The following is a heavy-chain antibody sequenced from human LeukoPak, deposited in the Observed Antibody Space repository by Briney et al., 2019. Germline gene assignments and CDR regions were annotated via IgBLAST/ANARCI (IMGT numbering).Heavy chain of an antibody. CDR3: ARSNWASYWYFDL. V-gene: IGHV3-23*01. CDR2: ISTSGGST. CDR1: GFTFSSYA. J-gene: IGHJ2*01. Sequence: GGSLRLSCAASGFTFSSYAMSWVRQAPGKGLEWVSGISTSGGSTYYADSVKGRFTISRDNSKNTLYLQMNSLRAEDTAVYYCARSNWASYWYFDLWGRGTLVTVSS. D-gene: IGHD7-27*01.